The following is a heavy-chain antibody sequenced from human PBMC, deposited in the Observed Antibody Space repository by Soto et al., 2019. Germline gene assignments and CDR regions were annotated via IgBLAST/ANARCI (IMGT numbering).Heavy chain of an antibody. J-gene: IGHJ6*04. CDR1: GFTFSSYA. D-gene: IGHD6-13*01. CDR2: ISYDGSNK. Sequence: GGSLRLSCAASGFTFSSYAMHWVRQAPGKGLEWVAVISYDGSNKYYADSVKGRFTISRDNSKNTLYLQMNSLRAEDTAVYYCARDHSSSWYYYYYGMDVWREGATVTVSS. CDR3: ARDHSSSWYYYYYGMDV. V-gene: IGHV3-30-3*01.